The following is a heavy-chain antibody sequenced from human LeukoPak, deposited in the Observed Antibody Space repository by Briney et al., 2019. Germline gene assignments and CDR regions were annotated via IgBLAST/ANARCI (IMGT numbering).Heavy chain of an antibody. CDR1: GXTFSSYA. J-gene: IGHJ6*02. CDR3: ATDSYGMNV. V-gene: IGHV3-30-3*01. CDR2: ISYDGSNK. Sequence: PGGSLRLSCAASGXTFSSYAMHWVRQAPGKGLEWVAVISYDGSNKYYADSVKGRFTISRDNSKNTLYLQMNSLRAEDTAVYYCATDSYGMNVWGQGPTVTASS.